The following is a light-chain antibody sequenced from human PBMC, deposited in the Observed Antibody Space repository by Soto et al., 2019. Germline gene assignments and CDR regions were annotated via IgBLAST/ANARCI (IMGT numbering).Light chain of an antibody. V-gene: IGKV3-20*01. CDR3: QQYARSTT. CDR2: GAS. J-gene: IGKJ5*01. Sequence: EIVLTQSPGTLSSSPGERVTLSCRASQSVGGSFLAWYHQKPGQAPRLLMSGASSRASGIPNRFSGSRSGTDFTLTIRRLEPEDFGIYYCQQYARSTTFGQGTRLEIK. CDR1: QSVGGSF.